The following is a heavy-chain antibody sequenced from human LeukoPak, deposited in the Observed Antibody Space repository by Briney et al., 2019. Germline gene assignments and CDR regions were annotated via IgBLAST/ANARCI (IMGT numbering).Heavy chain of an antibody. V-gene: IGHV3-23*01. D-gene: IGHD4-17*01. CDR3: AKDISMTTVIYFDY. Sequence: GGSLRLSCATSGFTFSSYAMSWVRQAPGKGLEWVSAISGSGGSTYYADSVKGRFTISRDNSKNTLYLQMNSLRAEDTAVYYCAKDISMTTVIYFDYWGQGTLVTVSS. CDR2: ISGSGGST. CDR1: GFTFSSYA. J-gene: IGHJ4*02.